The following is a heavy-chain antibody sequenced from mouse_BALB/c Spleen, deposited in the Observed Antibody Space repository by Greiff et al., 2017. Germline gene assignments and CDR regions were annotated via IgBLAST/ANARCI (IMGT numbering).Heavy chain of an antibody. V-gene: IGHV5-12-2*01. CDR2: ISNGGGST. CDR1: GFTFSSYT. J-gene: IGHJ1*01. CDR3: ARRNWDWYFDV. Sequence: EVMLVESGGGLVQPGGSLKLSCAASGFTFSSYTMSWVRQTPEKRLEWVAYISNGGGSTYYPDTVKDRFTISRDNAKNTLYLQMSSLKSEDTAMYYCARRNWDWYFDVWGAGTTVTVSS. D-gene: IGHD4-1*01.